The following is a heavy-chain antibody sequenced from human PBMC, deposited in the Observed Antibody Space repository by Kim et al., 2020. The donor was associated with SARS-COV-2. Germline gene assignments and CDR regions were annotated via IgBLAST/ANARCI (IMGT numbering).Heavy chain of an antibody. J-gene: IGHJ4*02. CDR3: ARDQDSSSSGFVWNY. D-gene: IGHD6-6*01. V-gene: IGHV4-59*13. Sequence: SETLSLTCTVSGGSISSYYWSWIRQPPGKGLEWIGYIYYSGSTNYNPSLKSRVTISVDTSKNQFSLKLSSVTAADTAVYYCARDQDSSSSGFVWNYWGQGTLVTVSS. CDR1: GGSISSYY. CDR2: IYYSGST.